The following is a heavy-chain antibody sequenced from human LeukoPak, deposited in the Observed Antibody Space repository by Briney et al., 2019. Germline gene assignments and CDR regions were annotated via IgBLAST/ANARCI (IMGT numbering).Heavy chain of an antibody. CDR3: ARDATLLWFGETLGGNFDY. V-gene: IGHV1-69*01. D-gene: IGHD3-10*01. J-gene: IGHJ4*02. CDR1: GGTFSSYA. CDR2: IIPIFGTA. Sequence: SVKVSCKASGGTFSSYAISWVRQAPGQGLEWMGGIIPIFGTANYAQKFQGRVTITADESTSTAYMELSSLRSEDTAVYYCARDATLLWFGETLGGNFDYWGQGTLVTVSS.